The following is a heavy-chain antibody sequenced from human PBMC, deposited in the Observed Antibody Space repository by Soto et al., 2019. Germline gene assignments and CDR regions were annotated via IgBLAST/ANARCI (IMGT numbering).Heavy chain of an antibody. D-gene: IGHD2-15*01. J-gene: IGHJ3*02. Sequence: GAPVKVACKASGYTVSSYGISGVRQAPGQGLEWMGWISAYNGNTNYAQKLQGRVTMTTDTSTSTAYMELRSLRSDDTAAYYCARDGGAWGSHNAFDIWGQGTMVTVSS. V-gene: IGHV1-18*01. CDR2: ISAYNGNT. CDR3: ARDGGAWGSHNAFDI. CDR1: GYTVSSYG.